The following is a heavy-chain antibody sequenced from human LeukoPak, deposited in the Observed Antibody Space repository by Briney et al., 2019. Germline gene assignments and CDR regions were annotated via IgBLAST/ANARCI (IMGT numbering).Heavy chain of an antibody. Sequence: ASVKVSCKVSGYTLTELSMHWVRQAPGKGLEWMGGFDPEDGETIYAQKFQGRVTMTEDTSTDTAYMELSSLRSEDTAVYYCATDCSSTSSYGAAFDIWGQGTMFTVSS. CDR3: ATDCSSTSSYGAAFDI. CDR1: GYTLTELS. J-gene: IGHJ3*02. CDR2: FDPEDGET. V-gene: IGHV1-24*01. D-gene: IGHD2-2*01.